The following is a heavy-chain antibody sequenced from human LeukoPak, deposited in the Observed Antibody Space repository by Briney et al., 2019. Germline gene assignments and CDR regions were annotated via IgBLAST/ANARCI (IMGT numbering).Heavy chain of an antibody. CDR3: ARDSRYSYGYLSESDAFDI. CDR2: ISSSSSYV. Sequence: GGSLRLSCAASGFTFSSYSMNWVRQAPGKGLEWVSSISSSSSYVYYADSVKGRFTISRDNAKNSLYLQMNSLRAEDTAVYYCARDSRYSYGYLSESDAFDIWGQGTMVTVSS. V-gene: IGHV3-21*01. D-gene: IGHD5-18*01. CDR1: GFTFSSYS. J-gene: IGHJ3*02.